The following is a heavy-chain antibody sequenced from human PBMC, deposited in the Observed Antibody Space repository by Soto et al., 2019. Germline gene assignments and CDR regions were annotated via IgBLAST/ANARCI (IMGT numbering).Heavy chain of an antibody. CDR3: VRRVASGHRSWFDP. D-gene: IGHD2-21*01. J-gene: IGHJ5*02. V-gene: IGHV1-8*01. CDR2: MNPNTGNI. CDR1: EDPFTHYD. Sequence: QVELVQSGAEVKKPGASVKVSCQASEDPFTHYDINWVRQATGQGLGWMGWMNPNTGNIDYAHKFQGRVTMTRDTSTRTVCMELSSLRSDDTAVYYCVRRVASGHRSWFDPWGQGTLVTVSS.